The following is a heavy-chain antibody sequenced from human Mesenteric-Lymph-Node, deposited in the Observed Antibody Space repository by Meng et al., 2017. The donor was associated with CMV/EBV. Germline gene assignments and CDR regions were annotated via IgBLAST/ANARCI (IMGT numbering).Heavy chain of an antibody. Sequence: TVTGCWTGWVPRMPGKGLEWMGIIYPGDSETRYSLTFEGQVTISADKSIGTAYLQWSSLKASDTAMYYCATYKEDCSSTSCYNYFDHWGQGTLVTVS. J-gene: IGHJ4*02. CDR1: TVTGCW. D-gene: IGHD2-2*02. CDR2: IYPGDSET. CDR3: ATYKEDCSSTSCYNYFDH. V-gene: IGHV5-51*01.